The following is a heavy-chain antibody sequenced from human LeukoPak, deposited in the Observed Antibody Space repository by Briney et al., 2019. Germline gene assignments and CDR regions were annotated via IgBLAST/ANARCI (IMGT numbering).Heavy chain of an antibody. Sequence: GGSLRLSCVASGFTFSNAWMSWVRQAPGKGLEWVGRIKSKTDGGTTDYAAPVKGRFTISRDDSKNTLYLQMNSLKTEDTAVYYCTTQPTYYYGSGSCHWGQGTLVTVSS. CDR3: TTQPTYYYGSGSCH. D-gene: IGHD3-10*01. CDR2: IKSKTDGGTT. CDR1: GFTFSNAW. J-gene: IGHJ4*02. V-gene: IGHV3-15*01.